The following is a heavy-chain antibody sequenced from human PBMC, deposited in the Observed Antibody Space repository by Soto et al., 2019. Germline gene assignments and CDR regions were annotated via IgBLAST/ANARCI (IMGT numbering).Heavy chain of an antibody. Sequence: SETLSLTCTVSGGSVSSGSYYWSWIRQPPGKGLEWIGYIYYSGSTNYNPSLKSRVTISVDTSKNQFSLKLSSVTAADTAVYYCARDIYGSGSSRTYYYYGMDVWGQGTTVTVSS. CDR1: GGSVSSGSYY. CDR3: ARDIYGSGSSRTYYYYGMDV. CDR2: IYYSGST. V-gene: IGHV4-61*01. J-gene: IGHJ6*02. D-gene: IGHD3-10*01.